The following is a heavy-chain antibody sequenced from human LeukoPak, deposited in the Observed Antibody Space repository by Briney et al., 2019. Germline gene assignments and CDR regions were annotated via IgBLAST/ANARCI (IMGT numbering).Heavy chain of an antibody. CDR2: IIPIFGTA. J-gene: IGHJ4*02. D-gene: IGHD6-19*01. CDR3: ARQGTYSSAIGMGY. V-gene: IGHV1-69*05. Sequence: SVKVSCKASGGTFSSYAISWVRQAPGQGLEWMGGIIPIFGTANYAQKFQGRVTMTRDTSTRTVYMEVNSLRSEDTAVYYCARQGTYSSAIGMGYWGQGTLVTVSS. CDR1: GGTFSSYA.